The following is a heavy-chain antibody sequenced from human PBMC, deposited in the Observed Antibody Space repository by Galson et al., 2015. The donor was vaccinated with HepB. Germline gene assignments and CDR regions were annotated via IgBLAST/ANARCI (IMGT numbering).Heavy chain of an antibody. J-gene: IGHJ4*02. CDR1: GFTFSSYG. D-gene: IGHD6-19*01. Sequence: SLRLSCAASGFTFSSYGMHWVRQAPGKGLEWVAVISYDGSNKYYADSVEGRFTISRDNSKNTLYLQMNSLRAEDTAVYYCAKDRGYSSGVTLDYWGQGTLVTVSS. CDR3: AKDRGYSSGVTLDY. CDR2: ISYDGSNK. V-gene: IGHV3-30*18.